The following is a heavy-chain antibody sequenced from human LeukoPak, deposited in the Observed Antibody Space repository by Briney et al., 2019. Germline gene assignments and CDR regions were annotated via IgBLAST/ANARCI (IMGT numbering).Heavy chain of an antibody. V-gene: IGHV4-59*08. J-gene: IGHJ6*03. Sequence: SETLSLTCTVSGSSISSYYWGWIRQPPGKGLEWIGYIYYSGSTNYNPSLKSRVTISVDTSKNQFSLKLSSVTAADTAVYYCARGAYYYGSGTPGGYYYYYYMDVWGKGTTVTVSS. CDR1: GSSISSYY. D-gene: IGHD3-10*01. CDR3: ARGAYYYGSGTPGGYYYYYYMDV. CDR2: IYYSGST.